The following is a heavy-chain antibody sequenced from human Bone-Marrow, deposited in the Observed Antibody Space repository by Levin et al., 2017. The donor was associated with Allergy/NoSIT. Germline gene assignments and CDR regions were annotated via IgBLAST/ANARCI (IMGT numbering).Heavy chain of an antibody. Sequence: TCRACGMPWVRQAPGKGLEWVAAMSYGGTSKDYADSVKGRFTISRDSSKNTLHLHMNSLRPEDTAVYTCAGAGPGEFYYKYWRQGTLVTVSS. D-gene: IGHD3-10*01. CDR1: TCRACG. J-gene: IGHJ4*02. V-gene: IGHV3-30*03. CDR3: AGAGPGEFYYKY. CDR2: MSYGGTSK.